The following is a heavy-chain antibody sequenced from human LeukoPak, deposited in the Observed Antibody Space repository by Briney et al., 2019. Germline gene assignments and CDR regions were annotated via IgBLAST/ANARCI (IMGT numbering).Heavy chain of an antibody. V-gene: IGHV3-23*01. CDR3: AKEAFAVVPAAKSDY. J-gene: IGHJ4*02. CDR1: GFTFSSYA. Sequence: GGSLRLSCAASGFTFSSYAMSWVRQAPGKGLEWVSAISGSGGRYYADSVKGRFIISRDNSKNTVYLQMKSLRAEDTALYYCAKEAFAVVPAAKSDYWGQGTLVTVSP. D-gene: IGHD2-2*01. CDR2: ISGSGGR.